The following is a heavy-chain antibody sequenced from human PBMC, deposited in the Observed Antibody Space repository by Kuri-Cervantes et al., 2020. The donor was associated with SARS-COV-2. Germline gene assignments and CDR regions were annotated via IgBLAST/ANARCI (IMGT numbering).Heavy chain of an antibody. V-gene: IGHV4-59*08. D-gene: IGHD3-3*01. Sequence: SETLSLTCTVSGFTISSYNWSWIRQAPGKGLEWIGYIYYSGSTNYNPYHKSRVTISVDKSKNKSSLKLSSGIAADTAVYYCGRHGFDFWSGYARAYYYYYGMDVWGQGTTVTVSS. CDR3: GRHGFDFWSGYARAYYYYYGMDV. J-gene: IGHJ6*02. CDR2: IYYSGST. CDR1: GFTISSYN.